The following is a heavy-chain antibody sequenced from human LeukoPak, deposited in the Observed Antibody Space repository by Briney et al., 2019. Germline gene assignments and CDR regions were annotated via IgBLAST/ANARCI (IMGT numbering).Heavy chain of an antibody. CDR3: ARVEGIAVAGGFDY. CDR2: GHYSGTA. J-gene: IGHJ4*02. V-gene: IGHV4-59*12. CDR1: GGSISSYY. D-gene: IGHD6-19*01. Sequence: KPSETLSLTCTVSGGSISSYYWSWIRQPPGKGLEWIGFGHYSGTAHYNPSLKGRVTILVDTSTNQFSLKLSSVTAADTAVYYCARVEGIAVAGGFDYWGQGTLVTVSS.